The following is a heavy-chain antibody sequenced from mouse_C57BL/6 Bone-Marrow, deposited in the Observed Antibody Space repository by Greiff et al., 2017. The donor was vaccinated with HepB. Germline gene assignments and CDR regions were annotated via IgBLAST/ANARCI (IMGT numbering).Heavy chain of an antibody. D-gene: IGHD1-1*01. CDR3: TRDGPVRYRYFDV. Sequence: EVQRVESGAGLVKPGGSLKLSCAASGFTFSSYAMSWVRQTPEKRLEWVAYISSGGDYIDYADTVKGRFTISRDNARNTLYLQMSSLKSEDTAMYYCTRDGPVRYRYFDVWGTGTAVTVSS. CDR2: ISSGGDYI. V-gene: IGHV5-9-1*02. J-gene: IGHJ1*03. CDR1: GFTFSSYA.